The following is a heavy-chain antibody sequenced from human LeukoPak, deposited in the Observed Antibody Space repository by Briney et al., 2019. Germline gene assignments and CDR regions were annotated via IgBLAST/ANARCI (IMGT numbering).Heavy chain of an antibody. CDR2: ISHSGNT. J-gene: IGHJ5*02. CDR3: ATSSWNGGGGFDP. D-gene: IGHD3-16*01. Sequence: PSETLSLTCGVHGGTFSGYHWSWLRQPPGKGLERLGEISHSGNTVYNPSLKSRVTISVDTSNNQFSLRLTSVTAADTAVYYCATSSWNGGGGFDPWGQGTLVTVSS. CDR1: GGTFSGYH. V-gene: IGHV4-34*08.